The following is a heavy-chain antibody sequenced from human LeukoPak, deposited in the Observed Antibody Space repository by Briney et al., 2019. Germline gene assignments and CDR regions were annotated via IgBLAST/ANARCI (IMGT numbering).Heavy chain of an antibody. CDR1: GFSFNTYI. D-gene: IGHD2-2*02. CDR2: INSGSSIT. J-gene: IGHJ3*02. V-gene: IGHV3-48*01. CDR3: ARGNPYCSGSSCSTLYAFDI. Sequence: GGSLRLSCTASGFSFNTYIMNWVRQAPGKGLEWISYINSGSSITQYADSVTGRFTISRDNARNSLYLQMNSLRAEDTAVYFCARGNPYCSGSSCSTLYAFDIWGQGTMVTVS.